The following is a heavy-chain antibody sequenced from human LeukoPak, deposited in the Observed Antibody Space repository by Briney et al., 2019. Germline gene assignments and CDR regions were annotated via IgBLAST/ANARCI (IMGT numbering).Heavy chain of an antibody. Sequence: SETLSLTCAVSGYSISSGYYWGWIRQPPGKGLEWIGSVYHTGSTYYNPSLQSRVTISLDSPKNQFSLKLTSVTAADTAVYYCASGGTAVVMALTYYFDTWGQGTPVTVSS. CDR2: VYHTGST. D-gene: IGHD3-22*01. V-gene: IGHV4-38-2*01. CDR1: GYSISSGYY. J-gene: IGHJ4*02. CDR3: ASGGTAVVMALTYYFDT.